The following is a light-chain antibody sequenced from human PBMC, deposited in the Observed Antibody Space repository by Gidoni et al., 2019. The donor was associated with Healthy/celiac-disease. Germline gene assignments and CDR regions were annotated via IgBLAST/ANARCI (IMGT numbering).Light chain of an antibody. J-gene: IGKJ2*04. CDR1: QSILYSSNNKNY. V-gene: IGKV4-1*01. CDR3: QQYYSTPCS. Sequence: DSGMTQSPDSRAVSLGERATINCKSSQSILYSSNNKNYLAWYQQKPGQPPKLLIYWASTRESGVPDRFSGSGSGTDFTLTISSLQAEDVAVYYCQQYYSTPCSFGQGTKLEIK. CDR2: WAS.